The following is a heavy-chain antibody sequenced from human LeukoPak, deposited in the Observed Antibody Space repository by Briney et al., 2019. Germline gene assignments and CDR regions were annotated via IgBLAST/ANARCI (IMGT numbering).Heavy chain of an antibody. CDR3: ASRKLGNDY. J-gene: IGHJ4*02. V-gene: IGHV4-59*02. D-gene: IGHD7-27*01. Sequence: PSETLSLTCTVSGGSVSDYYWSWIRQSPGKGLEWIGYIYYTGTSYNPSLKRRVTISAVTSKNQFSLNLSSVTAADTAVYYCASRKLGNDYRGQGTLVTVSS. CDR1: GGSVSDYY. CDR2: IYYTGT.